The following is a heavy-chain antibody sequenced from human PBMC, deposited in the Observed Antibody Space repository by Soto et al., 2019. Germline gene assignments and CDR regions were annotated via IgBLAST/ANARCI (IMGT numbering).Heavy chain of an antibody. CDR2: ISSVGTMT. CDR1: GFTITDYY. CDR3: ARDQEGSGSHWLGYNYYAMDV. D-gene: IGHD3-10*01. J-gene: IGHJ6*02. Sequence: PGGSLRLSCGASGFTITDYYMSWIRQAPGKGLEWVSHISSVGTMTYYADSVKGRFSISMDNAKNSLYLQMNSLRAEDTAVYYCARDQEGSGSHWLGYNYYAMDVWGQGTTVTVSS. V-gene: IGHV3-11*01.